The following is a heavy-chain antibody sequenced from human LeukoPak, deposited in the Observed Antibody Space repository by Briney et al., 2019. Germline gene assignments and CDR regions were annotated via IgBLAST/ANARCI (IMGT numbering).Heavy chain of an antibody. CDR2: SRSKTDGGTT. V-gene: IGHV3-15*01. CDR3: ATIKDGHNRALLL. Sequence: PGGSLRLSCAASGFTFTYVWMSWVRQAPGKGLEWVGLSRSKTDGGTTDYSAPVKGRFTISRDDSEKTLYLQMNSLKTEDTAVYYCATIKDGHNRALLLWGQGTLATVSS. J-gene: IGHJ4*02. D-gene: IGHD5-24*01. CDR1: GFTFTYVW.